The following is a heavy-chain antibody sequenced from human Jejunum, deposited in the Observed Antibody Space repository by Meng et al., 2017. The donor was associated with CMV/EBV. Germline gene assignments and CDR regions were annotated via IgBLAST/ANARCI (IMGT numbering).Heavy chain of an antibody. Sequence: VEPVQSWSELKKPGASVKVSCKASGYTFTRYPMNWVRQAPGQGLEWMGWISTNTGNPTYAQGFTGRFVFSVDTSVSTAYLQISSLKAEDTAVYYCGTLKYTSGFYGPAYWGQGALVTVSS. CDR3: GTLKYTSGFYGPAY. J-gene: IGHJ4*02. CDR1: GYTFTRYP. D-gene: IGHD6-19*01. CDR2: ISTNTGNP. V-gene: IGHV7-4-1*02.